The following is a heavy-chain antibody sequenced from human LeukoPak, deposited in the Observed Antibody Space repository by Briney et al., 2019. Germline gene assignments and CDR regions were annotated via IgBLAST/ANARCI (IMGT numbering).Heavy chain of an antibody. V-gene: IGHV1-69*01. J-gene: IGHJ6*02. D-gene: IGHD2-15*01. CDR3: ARDGYCSGGSCYSNYYGMDV. CDR2: IIPIFGTA. Sequence: SVKVSCKASGGTFSSYAISWVRQAPGQGLEWMGGIIPIFGTANYAQKFQGRVTITADESTSTAYMELSSLRSEDTAVYYCARDGYCSGGSCYSNYYGMDVWGQGTTVTVSS. CDR1: GGTFSSYA.